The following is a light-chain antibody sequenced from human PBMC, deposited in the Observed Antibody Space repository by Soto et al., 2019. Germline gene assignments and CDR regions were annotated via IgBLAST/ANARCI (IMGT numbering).Light chain of an antibody. J-gene: IGLJ3*02. CDR3: SSYTSSGTHWV. Sequence: ALTQPASVSGSPGQSITISCTGSSSDIGTYNYLSWYQQHPGKAPKLMIFEVSDRPSGISNRFSGSKSGNTASLTISGLQAEDEADYYCSSYTSSGTHWVFGGGTKLTVL. V-gene: IGLV2-14*01. CDR2: EVS. CDR1: SSDIGTYNY.